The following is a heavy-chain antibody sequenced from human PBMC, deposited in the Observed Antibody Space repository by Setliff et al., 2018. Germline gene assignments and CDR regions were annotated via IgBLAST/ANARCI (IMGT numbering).Heavy chain of an antibody. J-gene: IGHJ6*02. CDR3: AKHGAYNDFLTGYNFYYDMDV. Sequence: GSLRLSCAASGFSFKEYYMSWIRQAPGKGLEWVSYISSSGSTIYYADSVKGRFTISRDNSKNTLYLQMNSLRAEDTAVYYCAKHGAYNDFLTGYNFYYDMDVWGQGTTVTVSS. CDR2: ISSSGSTI. V-gene: IGHV3-11*01. D-gene: IGHD3-9*01. CDR1: GFSFKEYY.